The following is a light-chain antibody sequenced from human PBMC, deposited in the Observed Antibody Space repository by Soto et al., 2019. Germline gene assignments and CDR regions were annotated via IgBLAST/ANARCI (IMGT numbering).Light chain of an antibody. Sequence: IVVTQSPLTLPVTPGQTASISCSSSQSLLHSNGYNYLDWYLQKPCQSQQLLINLGANRAAGIPHRVSGSGLGRASTLKISRVEAEDVGVNYSVQALPRPPWTFGKWTKVEIK. V-gene: IGKV2-28*01. CDR3: VQALPRPPWT. CDR2: LGA. CDR1: QSLLHSNGYNY. J-gene: IGKJ1*01.